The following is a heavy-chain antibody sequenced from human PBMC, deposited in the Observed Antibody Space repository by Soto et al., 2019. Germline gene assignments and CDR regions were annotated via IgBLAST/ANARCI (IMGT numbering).Heavy chain of an antibody. CDR3: AKLGYYDFWSGYSNNWFDP. D-gene: IGHD3-3*01. Sequence: GGSLRLSCAASGFTFSSYAMSWVRQAPGKGLEWVSAISGSGGSTYYADSVKGRFTISRDNSKNTLYLQMNSLRAEDTAVYYCAKLGYYDFWSGYSNNWFDPWGQGTLVTVSS. V-gene: IGHV3-23*01. J-gene: IGHJ5*02. CDR2: ISGSGGST. CDR1: GFTFSSYA.